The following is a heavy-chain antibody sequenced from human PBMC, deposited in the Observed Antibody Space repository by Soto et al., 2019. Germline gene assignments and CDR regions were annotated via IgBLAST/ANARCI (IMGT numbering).Heavy chain of an antibody. D-gene: IGHD1-26*01. V-gene: IGHV3-33*01. CDR1: GFTFSSYG. Sequence: QVQLVESGGGVVQPGRSLRLSCAASGFTFSSYGMHWVRQAPGKGLEWVAVIWYDGSNKYYADSVKGRFTISRDNSKNTLYLQMNSLRAEDTAVYYCARGRSYYDEVDGYWGQGTLVTVSS. CDR2: IWYDGSNK. J-gene: IGHJ4*02. CDR3: ARGRSYYDEVDGY.